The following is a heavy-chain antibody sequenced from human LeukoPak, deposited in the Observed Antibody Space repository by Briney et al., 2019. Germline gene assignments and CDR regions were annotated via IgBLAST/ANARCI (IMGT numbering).Heavy chain of an antibody. Sequence: GRSLRLSCAASGFTFNTYGMHWVRQAPGKGLEWVAALSYDGSDKWYTDYVKGRFTISRDNSENTVYLQMNSLRTDDTAVYYCAKDRSYYGAGSFFEYWGQGTLVTVSS. V-gene: IGHV3-30*18. CDR1: GFTFNTYG. J-gene: IGHJ4*02. D-gene: IGHD3-10*01. CDR2: LSYDGSDK. CDR3: AKDRSYYGAGSFFEY.